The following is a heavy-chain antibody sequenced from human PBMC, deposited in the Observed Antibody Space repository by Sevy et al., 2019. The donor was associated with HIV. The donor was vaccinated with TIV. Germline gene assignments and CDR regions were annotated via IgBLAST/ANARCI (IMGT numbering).Heavy chain of an antibody. Sequence: GGSLRLSCAASGFTFSDYYMSWIRQAPGKGLEWISYISNRSTNTNYADSMKGRFTISRDNAKNSLYLQMNTLRAEDMAVYYCARVRYTSGVEYFDYWGQGTLVTVSS. CDR1: GFTFSDYY. V-gene: IGHV3-11*06. CDR2: ISNRSTNT. CDR3: ARVRYTSGVEYFDY. D-gene: IGHD6-19*01. J-gene: IGHJ4*02.